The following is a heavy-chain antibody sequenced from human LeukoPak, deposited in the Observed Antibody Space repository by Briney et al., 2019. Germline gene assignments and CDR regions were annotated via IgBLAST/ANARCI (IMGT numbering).Heavy chain of an antibody. Sequence: RASAKVSCKASGGTFSSYAISWVRQAPGQGLEWMGRIIPILGIANYAQKFQGRVTITADKSTSTAYMELSSLRSEDTAVYYCARGYYYGSGSYYKSSYFDYWGQGTLVTVSS. V-gene: IGHV1-69*04. CDR1: GGTFSSYA. J-gene: IGHJ4*02. CDR2: IIPILGIA. D-gene: IGHD3-10*01. CDR3: ARGYYYGSGSYYKSSYFDY.